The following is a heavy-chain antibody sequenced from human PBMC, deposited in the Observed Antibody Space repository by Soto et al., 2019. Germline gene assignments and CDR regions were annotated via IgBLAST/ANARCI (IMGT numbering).Heavy chain of an antibody. D-gene: IGHD1-1*01. J-gene: IGHJ3*02. Sequence: QVQLQQWGAGLLKPSETLSLTCAVYGGFVSSGSYYWSWIRQPPGKGLEWIGSMRHSGGTHFNPSLNGRVTIAVDTSKNKFSLKVSSVTAADTALYYWARVERGTATTVVDAFDIWGPGTMVTVSS. CDR2: MRHSGGT. CDR1: GGFVSSGSYY. V-gene: IGHV4-34*01. CDR3: ARVERGTATTVVDAFDI.